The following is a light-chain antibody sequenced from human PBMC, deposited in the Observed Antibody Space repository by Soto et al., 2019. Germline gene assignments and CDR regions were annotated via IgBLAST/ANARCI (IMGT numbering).Light chain of an antibody. Sequence: DIQLTQSPSSVSASVGDRVTITCRASQDISSWLAWYQQKPGKAPKLLIYGASSLQSGVPSRVSGSGSGTDFTLTISSLQAEDFETDYWQQSNSFPLSFGGGTKVEMK. J-gene: IGKJ4*01. CDR3: QQSNSFPLS. V-gene: IGKV1-12*01. CDR2: GAS. CDR1: QDISSW.